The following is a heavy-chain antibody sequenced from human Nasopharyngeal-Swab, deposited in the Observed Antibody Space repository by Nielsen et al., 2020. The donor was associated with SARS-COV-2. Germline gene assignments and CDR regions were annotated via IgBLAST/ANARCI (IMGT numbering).Heavy chain of an antibody. CDR2: IFSNDEK. D-gene: IGHD6-19*01. Sequence: WIRQPPGKALEWLAHIFSNDEKSYSTSLKSRLTISKDTSKSQVVLTMTNMDPVDTATYYCARTWAVAGGFDPWGQGTLVTVSP. CDR3: ARTWAVAGGFDP. V-gene: IGHV2-26*01. J-gene: IGHJ5*02.